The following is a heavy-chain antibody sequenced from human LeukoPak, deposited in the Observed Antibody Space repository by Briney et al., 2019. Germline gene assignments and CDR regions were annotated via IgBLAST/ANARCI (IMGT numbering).Heavy chain of an antibody. D-gene: IGHD2-2*01. CDR2: INRNGSST. CDR3: ARFCDCSSTSCYPNWFVP. J-gene: IGHJ5*02. V-gene: IGHV3-20*04. Sequence: PGGSLRLSCAASGFTFDDYGMSWVRQAPGKGLEWVSGINRNGSSTGYAASVKGRFTISRDNAKNSLYLQMNSLRAEDTAFYYCARFCDCSSTSCYPNWFVPWGQGTLVTLSS. CDR1: GFTFDDYG.